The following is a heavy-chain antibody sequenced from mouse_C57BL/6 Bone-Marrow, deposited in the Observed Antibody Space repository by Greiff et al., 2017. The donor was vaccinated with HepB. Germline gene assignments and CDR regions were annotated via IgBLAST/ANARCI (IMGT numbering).Heavy chain of an antibody. CDR3: ARSPYYYGSSSPGAMDY. D-gene: IGHD1-1*01. V-gene: IGHV3-8*01. CDR1: GYSITSDY. CDR2: ISYSGST. J-gene: IGHJ4*01. Sequence: EVQLVESGPGLAKPSQTLSLTCSVTGYSITSDYWNWIRKFPGNKLEYMGYISYSGSTYYNPSLKSRISITRDTSKNHTYLQLNSVTTEDTATYYCARSPYYYGSSSPGAMDYWGQGTSVTVSS.